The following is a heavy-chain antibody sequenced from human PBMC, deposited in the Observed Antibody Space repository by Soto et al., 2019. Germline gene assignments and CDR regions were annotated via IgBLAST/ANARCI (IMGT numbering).Heavy chain of an antibody. CDR1: GGTFSSYA. Sequence: QVQLVQSGAEVKKPGSSVNVSCKASGGTFSSYAISWVRQAPGQGLEWMGGIIPIFGTANYAQKFQGRVTLTADESTSTAYRELSSLRSEDTAVYYCAREGCVGDCYSRVGAFDIWGQGTMVTVSS. V-gene: IGHV1-69*01. CDR3: AREGCVGDCYSRVGAFDI. D-gene: IGHD2-21*02. CDR2: IIPIFGTA. J-gene: IGHJ3*02.